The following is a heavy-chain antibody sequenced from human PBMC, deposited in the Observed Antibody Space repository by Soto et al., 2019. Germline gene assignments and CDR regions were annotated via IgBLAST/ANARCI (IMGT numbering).Heavy chain of an antibody. CDR3: AREDIVATIGFDY. Sequence: ASVKVSCKASGYTFTSYGISWVRQAPGQGLEWMGWISAYNGNTNYAQKFQGRVTITTDTSTSTAYMELSSLRSEDTAVYYCAREDIVATIGFDYWGQGTLVTVSS. D-gene: IGHD5-12*01. J-gene: IGHJ4*02. V-gene: IGHV1-18*01. CDR1: GYTFTSYG. CDR2: ISAYNGNT.